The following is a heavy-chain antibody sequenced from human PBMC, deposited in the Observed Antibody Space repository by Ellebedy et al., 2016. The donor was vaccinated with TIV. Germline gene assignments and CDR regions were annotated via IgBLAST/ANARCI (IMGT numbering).Heavy chain of an antibody. D-gene: IGHD2-2*01. CDR2: ISYDGSNK. Sequence: GGSLRLXCAASGFTFSSYGMHWVRQAPGKGLEWVAVISYDGSNKYYADSVKGRFTISRDNAKNSLYLQMNSLRAEDTALYHCARKTSAAAFDYWGQGTLVTVSS. V-gene: IGHV3-30*03. CDR3: ARKTSAAAFDY. J-gene: IGHJ4*02. CDR1: GFTFSSYG.